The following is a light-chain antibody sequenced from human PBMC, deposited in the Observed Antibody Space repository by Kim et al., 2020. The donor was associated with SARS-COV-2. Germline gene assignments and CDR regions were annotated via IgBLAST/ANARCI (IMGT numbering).Light chain of an antibody. CDR2: YDS. V-gene: IGLV3-21*04. CDR3: QVWDSSSDHDV. CDR1: DIGSKS. J-gene: IGLJ1*01. Sequence: QGKTASITLRGNDIGSKSVRCYQQQRGKDPVLVIYYDSDRPSGSPAQLSGSNSGDTATLTIISVEAGDEADYYFQVWDSSSDHDVFGTGTKVTVL.